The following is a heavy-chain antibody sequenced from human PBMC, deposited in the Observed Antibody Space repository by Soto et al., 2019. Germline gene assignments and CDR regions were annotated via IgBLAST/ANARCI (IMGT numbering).Heavy chain of an antibody. CDR3: AREVPSGKRYYYYVIDV. J-gene: IGHJ6*02. CDR1: GGSFSGYD. Sequence: SETLSLTCAGYGGSFSGYDWSWIRQPPGKGLEWIGEINHSGSTNYNPSLKSRVTISVDTSKNQFSLKLSSVTAADTAVYYCAREVPSGKRYYYYVIDVWAQGTTVTVSS. V-gene: IGHV4-34*01. D-gene: IGHD1-1*01. CDR2: INHSGST.